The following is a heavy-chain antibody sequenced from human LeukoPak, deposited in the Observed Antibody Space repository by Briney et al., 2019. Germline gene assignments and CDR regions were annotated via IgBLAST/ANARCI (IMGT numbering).Heavy chain of an antibody. Sequence: GASVDVSCKASGYTFTGYYMHWVRQAPGQGLEWMGWINPNSGGTNYAQKFQGWVTMTRDTSISTAYMELSRLRSDDTAVYYCARGHYDSSGYYDYWGQGTLVTVSS. CDR1: GYTFTGYY. D-gene: IGHD3-22*01. V-gene: IGHV1-2*04. CDR2: INPNSGGT. CDR3: ARGHYDSSGYYDY. J-gene: IGHJ4*02.